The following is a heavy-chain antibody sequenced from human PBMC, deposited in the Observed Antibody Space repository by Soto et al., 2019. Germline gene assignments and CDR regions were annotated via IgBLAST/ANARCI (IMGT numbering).Heavy chain of an antibody. D-gene: IGHD1-20*01. Sequence: SETLSLTCTVSGGSISSYYWSWIRQPPGKGLEWIGYIYYSGSTNYNPSLKSRVTISVDTSKNQFSLKLSAVTAADTAVYYCASSQKGYNWNYFDHWGQGALVTVSS. CDR3: ASSQKGYNWNYFDH. CDR1: GGSISSYY. J-gene: IGHJ4*02. V-gene: IGHV4-59*08. CDR2: IYYSGST.